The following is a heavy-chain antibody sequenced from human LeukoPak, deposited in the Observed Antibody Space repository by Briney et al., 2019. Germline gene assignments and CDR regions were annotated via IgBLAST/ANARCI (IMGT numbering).Heavy chain of an antibody. CDR2: ISYTGSF. J-gene: IGHJ4*02. CDR1: GVSISSYY. D-gene: IGHD5-12*01. Sequence: PSETQSLTCAVYGVSISSYYWSWVRQPPGMGLEWIGYISYTGSFNYNPSLQSRVTISVDTSKNLLSLKLRSVIAADTALYYCARHSHTAYDGMFESWGQGTLVSVSS. CDR3: ARHSHTAYDGMFES. V-gene: IGHV4-59*01.